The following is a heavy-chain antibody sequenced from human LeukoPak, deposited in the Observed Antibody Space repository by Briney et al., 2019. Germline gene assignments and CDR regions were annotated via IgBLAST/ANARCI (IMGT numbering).Heavy chain of an antibody. CDR3: ARGGTAAAKYFKH. D-gene: IGHD6-13*01. J-gene: IGHJ1*01. V-gene: IGHV3-66*01. CDR2: LYSGGIT. CDR1: GFTLSSYG. Sequence: GGSLRLSCAASGFTLSSYGMHWVRQAPGKGLEWVSVLYSGGITYYADSVKGRFTISSDNSMNTLYLQMNSLRVEDTAVYYCARGGTAAAKYFKHWGQGTLVTVSS.